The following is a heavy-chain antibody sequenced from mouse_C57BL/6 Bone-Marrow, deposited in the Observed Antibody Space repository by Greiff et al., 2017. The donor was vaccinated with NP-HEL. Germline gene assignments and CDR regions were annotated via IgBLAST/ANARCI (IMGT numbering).Heavy chain of an antibody. Sequence: EVKLVESGGGLVKPGGSLKLSCAASGFTFSSYAMSWVRQTPEKRLEWVATISDGGSYTYYPDNVKGRFTISRDNAKNNLYLQMSHLKSEDTAMYYCASGRVTVVATDYYAMDYWGQGTSVTVSS. V-gene: IGHV5-4*03. CDR3: ASGRVTVVATDYYAMDY. CDR1: GFTFSSYA. D-gene: IGHD1-1*01. CDR2: ISDGGSYT. J-gene: IGHJ4*01.